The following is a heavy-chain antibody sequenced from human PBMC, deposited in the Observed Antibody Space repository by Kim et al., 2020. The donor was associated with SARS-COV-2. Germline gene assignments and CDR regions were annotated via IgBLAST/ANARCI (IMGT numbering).Heavy chain of an antibody. V-gene: IGHV3-30*04. CDR1: GFTFNDYA. CDR3: ACGSSYACHTFDL. D-gene: IGHD3-16*01. J-gene: IGHJ3*01. CDR2: VSCDGNNR. Sequence: GGSLRLSCAASGFTFNDYAIDWVRQAPGKGLEWVAVVSCDGNNRFYADPVKGRFTISRDRSKNTIFLLMDGLRPEDTAVYYCACGSSYACHTFDLWGQGTMVTVSS.